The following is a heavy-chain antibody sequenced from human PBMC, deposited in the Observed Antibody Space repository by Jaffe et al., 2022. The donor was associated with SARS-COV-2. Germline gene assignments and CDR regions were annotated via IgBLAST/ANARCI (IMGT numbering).Heavy chain of an antibody. CDR2: IIPILGIA. J-gene: IGHJ1*01. CDR3: ARDFRDGYNSGFQH. CDR1: GGTFSSYT. D-gene: IGHD5-12*01. V-gene: IGHV1-69*08. Sequence: QVQLVQSGAEVKKPGSSVKVSCKASGGTFSSYTISWVRQAPGQGLEWMGRIIPILGIANYAQKFQGRVTITADKSTSTAYMELSSLRSEDTAVYYCARDFRDGYNSGFQHWGQGTLVTVSS.